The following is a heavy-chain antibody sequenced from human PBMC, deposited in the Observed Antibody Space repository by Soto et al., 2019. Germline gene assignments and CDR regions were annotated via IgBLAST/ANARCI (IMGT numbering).Heavy chain of an antibody. D-gene: IGHD6-13*01. CDR3: ATDSTFAAAGPPNFDY. CDR2: FDPEDGET. V-gene: IGHV1-24*01. CDR1: GYTLTELS. J-gene: IGHJ4*02. Sequence: ASVKVSCKVSGYTLTELSMHWVRQAPGKGLEWMGGFDPEDGETIYAQKFQGRVTMTEDTSTDTAYMELSSLRSEDTAVYYCATDSTFAAAGPPNFDYWGQGTLVTVSS.